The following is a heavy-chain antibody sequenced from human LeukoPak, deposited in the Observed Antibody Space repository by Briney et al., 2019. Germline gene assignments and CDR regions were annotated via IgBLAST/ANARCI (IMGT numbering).Heavy chain of an antibody. Sequence: PGGSLRLSCAASGFTFSTYWLTWVRQAPGKELEWVANIKHDGSEKYFVDSVKGRFTISRDNVKNSLFLQMNNLGADDTAVYYCARRGTGSSWAHFDYWGRGTLVTVSS. J-gene: IGHJ4*02. CDR2: IKHDGSEK. CDR3: ARRGTGSSWAHFDY. V-gene: IGHV3-7*05. CDR1: GFTFSTYW. D-gene: IGHD6-13*01.